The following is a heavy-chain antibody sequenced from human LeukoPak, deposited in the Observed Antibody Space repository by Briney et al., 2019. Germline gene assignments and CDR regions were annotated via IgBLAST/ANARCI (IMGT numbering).Heavy chain of an antibody. D-gene: IGHD5-18*01. V-gene: IGHV1-69-2*01. CDR3: ATDQRGYSYGL. J-gene: IGHJ4*02. CDR2: VDPEDGET. CDR1: GYTFTDYY. Sequence: ASVKVSCKVSGYTFTDYYMHRVQQAPGKGLEWMGLVDPEDGETIYAEKFQGRVTITADTSTDTAYMELSSLRSEDTAVYYCATDQRGYSYGLWGQGTLVTVSS.